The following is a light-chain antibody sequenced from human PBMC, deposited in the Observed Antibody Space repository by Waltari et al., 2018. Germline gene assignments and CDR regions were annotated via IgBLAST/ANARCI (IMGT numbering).Light chain of an antibody. CDR3: QQRRDWPLT. Sequence: DIVLTQSPAILSLSPGERASLSCRASQSVTNYLAWYQQKPGQAPRLLIYDTSNRATVIPARFSGSGFVTDFTLTISSLEPEDFAVYYCQQRRDWPLTFGGGTKVEIK. J-gene: IGKJ4*01. V-gene: IGKV3-11*01. CDR2: DTS. CDR1: QSVTNY.